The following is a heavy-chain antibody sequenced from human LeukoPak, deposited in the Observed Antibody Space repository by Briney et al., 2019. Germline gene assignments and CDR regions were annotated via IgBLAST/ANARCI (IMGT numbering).Heavy chain of an antibody. V-gene: IGHV4-39*01. D-gene: IGHD6-6*01. CDR3: ARHVSAARYYWYFDL. Sequence: SETLSLTCTVSGGSISSSSYYWGWIRQPPGKGLEWIGSIYYSGSTYYNPSLKSRVTISVDTSKNQFSLKLSSVTAADTAVYYCARHVSAARYYWYFDLWGRGTLVTVYS. CDR2: IYYSGST. CDR1: GGSISSSSYY. J-gene: IGHJ2*01.